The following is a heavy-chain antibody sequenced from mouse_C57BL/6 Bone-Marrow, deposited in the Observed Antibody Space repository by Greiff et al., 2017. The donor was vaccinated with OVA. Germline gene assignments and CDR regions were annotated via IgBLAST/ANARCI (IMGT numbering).Heavy chain of an antibody. Sequence: EVKLVESGGGLVQPGGSLKLSCAASGFTFSDYGMAWVRQAPRKGPEWVAFISNLAYSIYYADTVTGRFTISRENAKNTLYLEMSSLRSEDTAMYYCARQGGYGNYPWFAYWGQGTLVTVSA. J-gene: IGHJ3*01. CDR3: ARQGGYGNYPWFAY. D-gene: IGHD2-10*02. CDR1: GFTFSDYG. CDR2: ISNLAYSI. V-gene: IGHV5-15*01.